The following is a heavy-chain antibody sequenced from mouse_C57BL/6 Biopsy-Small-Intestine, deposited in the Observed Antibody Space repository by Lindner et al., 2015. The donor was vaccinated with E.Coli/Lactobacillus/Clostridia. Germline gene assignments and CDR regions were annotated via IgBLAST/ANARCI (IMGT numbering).Heavy chain of an antibody. CDR1: FSPSIPMP. CDR3: VRGGSSYYFAY. Sequence: VQLQESGGGLAQPKGSFETLMCRLWFSPSIPMPCTGSARLQERVWNGFARIRSKSSNYATYYADSVKDRFTISRDDSQSMLYLQMNNLKTEDTAMYYCVRGGSSYYFAYWGQGTTLTVSS. D-gene: IGHD1-1*01. J-gene: IGHJ2*01. V-gene: IGHV10-3*01. CDR2: IRSKSSNYAT.